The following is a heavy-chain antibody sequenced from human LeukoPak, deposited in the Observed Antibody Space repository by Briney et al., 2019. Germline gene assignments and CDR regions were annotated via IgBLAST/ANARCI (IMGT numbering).Heavy chain of an antibody. Sequence: GGSLRLSCPASGFTFSSYVMHWVRQAPGKGLEWVAVTSYDGSNTYYADSAKGRLAMSRDNSKNTLYLQMSSLRSEDTAVYYCAREALTGYVRNGMDVWGQGTTVIVSS. D-gene: IGHD5-12*01. CDR1: GFTFSSYV. CDR3: AREALTGYVRNGMDV. V-gene: IGHV3-30*09. CDR2: TSYDGSNT. J-gene: IGHJ6*02.